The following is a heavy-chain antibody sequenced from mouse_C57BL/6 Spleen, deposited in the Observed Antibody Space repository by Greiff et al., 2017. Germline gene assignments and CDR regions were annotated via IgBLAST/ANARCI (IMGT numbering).Heavy chain of an antibody. J-gene: IGHJ3*01. V-gene: IGHV2-9-1*01. Sequence: VKLMESGPGLVAPSQSLSITCTVSGFSFTSYAISWVRQPPGKGLEWLGVIWTGGGTNYNSALKSRLSISKYNSKSQVFLKMNSLQTDDTARYYCAIADYDYGFAYWGQGTLVTVSA. CDR1: GFSFTSYA. CDR2: IWTGGGT. CDR3: AIADYDYGFAY. D-gene: IGHD2-4*01.